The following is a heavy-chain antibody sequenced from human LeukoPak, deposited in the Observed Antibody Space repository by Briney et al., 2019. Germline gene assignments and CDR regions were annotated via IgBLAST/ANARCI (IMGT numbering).Heavy chain of an antibody. CDR3: ARVGGRFLEWLAYGMDV. D-gene: IGHD3-3*01. Sequence: GGSLRLSCAASGFTFSSYGMHWVRQAPGKGLEWVAVIWYDGSNKYYADSVKGRFTIFRDNSKNTLYLQMNSLRAEDTAVYYCARVGGRFLEWLAYGMDVWGQGTTVTVSS. CDR1: GFTFSSYG. CDR2: IWYDGSNK. V-gene: IGHV3-33*01. J-gene: IGHJ6*02.